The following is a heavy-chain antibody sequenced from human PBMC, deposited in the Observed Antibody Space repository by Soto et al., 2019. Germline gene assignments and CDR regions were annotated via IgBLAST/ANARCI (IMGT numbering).Heavy chain of an antibody. Sequence: EVQLVESGGGLVKPGGPLRLSCAAPGFTFSSYSMNWVRQAPGKGLEWVSSISSSSSYIYYADSVKGRFTISRDNAKNSLYLQMNSLRAEDTAVYYCARVGGQLVPGFDYWGQGTLVTVSS. CDR3: ARVGGQLVPGFDY. V-gene: IGHV3-21*01. CDR1: GFTFSSYS. D-gene: IGHD6-6*01. J-gene: IGHJ4*02. CDR2: ISSSSSYI.